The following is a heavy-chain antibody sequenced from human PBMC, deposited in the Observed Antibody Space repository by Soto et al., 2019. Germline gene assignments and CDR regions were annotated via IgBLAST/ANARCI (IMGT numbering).Heavy chain of an antibody. J-gene: IGHJ4*02. CDR2: INPNSGGT. CDR3: ARVQASVTGTTRFDY. D-gene: IGHD1-7*01. V-gene: IGHV1-2*02. Sequence: ASVKVSCKASGYTFTGYYMHWVRQAPGQGLERMGWINPNSGGTNYAQKFQGRVTMTRDTSISTAYMELSRLRSDDTAVYYCARVQASVTGTTRFDYWGQGTLVTVS. CDR1: GYTFTGYY.